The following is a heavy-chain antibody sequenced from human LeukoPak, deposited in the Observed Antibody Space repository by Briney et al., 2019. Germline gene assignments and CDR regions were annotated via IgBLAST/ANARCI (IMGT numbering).Heavy chain of an antibody. CDR2: IYHSGST. J-gene: IGHJ6*03. CDR1: GYSISSGYY. CDR3: ARTTEGGYSYGYFYYYYMDV. Sequence: SETLSLTCTVSGYSISSGYYWGWIRQPPGKGLEWIGSIYHSGSTYYNPSLKSRVTISVDTSKNQFSLKLSSVTAADTAVYYCARTTEGGYSYGYFYYYYMDVWGKGTTVTISS. V-gene: IGHV4-38-2*02. D-gene: IGHD5-18*01.